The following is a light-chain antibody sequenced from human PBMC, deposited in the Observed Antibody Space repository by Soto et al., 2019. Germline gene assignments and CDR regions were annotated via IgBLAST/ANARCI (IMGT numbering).Light chain of an antibody. J-gene: IGLJ2*01. CDR2: ISD. Sequence: QSVLTQPTSASGTPGQRVTISCSGGSSNIGTNTVNWYQQLPGTAPKLLICISDQRPSGVPDRFSGSKSGASASLAISGLQSEDEADYYCAAWDDSLNGPVFGRGTKLTVL. CDR1: SSNIGTNT. CDR3: AAWDDSLNGPV. V-gene: IGLV1-44*01.